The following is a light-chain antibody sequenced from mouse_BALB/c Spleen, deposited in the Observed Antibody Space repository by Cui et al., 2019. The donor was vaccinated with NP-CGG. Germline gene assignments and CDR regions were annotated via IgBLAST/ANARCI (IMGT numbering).Light chain of an antibody. V-gene: IGLV1*01. CDR2: GTN. Sequence: QAVVTKESALTTSPGETVTLTCGSSTGAVTTSNYANWVQEKPDHLFTGLIGGTNNRAPGVPARFSGSLIGDKAALTITGAQTEDEAIYFCALWYSNHWVFGGGTKLTVL. CDR1: TGAVTTSNY. CDR3: ALWYSNHWV. J-gene: IGLJ1*01.